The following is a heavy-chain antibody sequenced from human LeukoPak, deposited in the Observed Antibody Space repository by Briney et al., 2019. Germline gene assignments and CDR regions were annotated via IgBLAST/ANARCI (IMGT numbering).Heavy chain of an antibody. CDR2: ISWNSGSI. V-gene: IGHV3-9*01. J-gene: IGHJ4*02. CDR1: GFTFDDYA. Sequence: PGGSLRLSCAASGFTFDDYAMHWVRQAPGKGLEWVSGISWNSGSIGYVDSVKGRFTISRDNAKNSLYLQMNSLRAEDTAVYYCARDREGYYEFWSGYYIKYWGQGTLLTVSS. D-gene: IGHD3-3*01. CDR3: ARDREGYYEFWSGYYIKY.